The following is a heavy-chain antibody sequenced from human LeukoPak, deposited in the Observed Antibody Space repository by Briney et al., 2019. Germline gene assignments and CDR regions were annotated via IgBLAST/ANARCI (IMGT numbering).Heavy chain of an antibody. Sequence: PSETLSLTCTVSGGSISSYYWSWIRQPPGKGLEWIGYIYYSGSTNYNPSLQSRVTISVDTSKNQFSLKLSSVTAADTAVYYCARDSDNVHSPFNYWGQGTLVTVSS. CDR2: IYYSGST. CDR1: GGSISSYY. D-gene: IGHD2-15*01. J-gene: IGHJ4*02. CDR3: ARDSDNVHSPFNY. V-gene: IGHV4-59*01.